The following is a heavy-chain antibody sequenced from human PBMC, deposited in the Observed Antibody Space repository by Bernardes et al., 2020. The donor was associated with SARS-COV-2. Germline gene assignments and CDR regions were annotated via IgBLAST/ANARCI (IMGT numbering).Heavy chain of an antibody. CDR3: AKDKGNSGSWSFDY. CDR2: ISDSGT. D-gene: IGHD5-12*01. Sequence: GGSLRLSCAASGFTFSNYAMSWVRQAPGKGLEWVSIISDSGTYYADSVKGRFTISRDNSENTLYLQMNSLRPEDTAVYYCAKDKGNSGSWSFDYWGQGTLVTVSS. J-gene: IGHJ4*02. CDR1: GFTFSNYA. V-gene: IGHV3-23*01.